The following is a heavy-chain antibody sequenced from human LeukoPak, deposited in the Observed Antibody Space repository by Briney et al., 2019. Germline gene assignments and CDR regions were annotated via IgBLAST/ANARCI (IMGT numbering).Heavy chain of an antibody. CDR3: ARYGAVAGTAGES. CDR1: GLTVSSNY. V-gene: IGHV3-53*01. Sequence: PGGSLRLSCAASGLTVSSNYMSWVRQAPGKGLEWVSVIYSGGSTYYADSVKGRFTISRDNSKNTLYLQMDSLRAEDTAVYYCARYGAVAGTAGESWGQGTLVTVSS. CDR2: IYSGGST. J-gene: IGHJ4*02. D-gene: IGHD6-19*01.